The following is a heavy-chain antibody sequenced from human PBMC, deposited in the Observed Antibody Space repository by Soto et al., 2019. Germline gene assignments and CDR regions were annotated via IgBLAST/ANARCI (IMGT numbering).Heavy chain of an antibody. V-gene: IGHV1-69*13. CDR2: IIPIFGTA. CDR3: ARDSQQRGYSYGSHDY. D-gene: IGHD5-18*01. J-gene: IGHJ4*02. Sequence: SVKVSCKASGGTFSSYAISWVRQAPGQGLEWMGGIIPIFGTANYAQKFQGRVTITADESTSTAYMELSSLRSEDTAVYYCARDSQQRGYSYGSHDYWGQGTLVTVSS. CDR1: GGTFSSYA.